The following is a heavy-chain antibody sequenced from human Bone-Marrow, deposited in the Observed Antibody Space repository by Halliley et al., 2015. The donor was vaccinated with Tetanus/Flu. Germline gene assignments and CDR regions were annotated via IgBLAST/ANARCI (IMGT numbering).Heavy chain of an antibody. CDR2: ISDSGST. V-gene: IGHV4-59*01. D-gene: IGHD3-10*01. CDR3: ASERGKDEFSIWFAP. J-gene: IGHJ5*02. CDR1: GASISGYS. Sequence: TLSLTCTVSGASISGYSWRWIRQPPGRGLEWIGYISDSGSTDYNPTLKSRVPLSVETSKNQFSLKLRSVAAADTAVYYCASERGKDEFSIWFAPWGQGPLVTLSS.